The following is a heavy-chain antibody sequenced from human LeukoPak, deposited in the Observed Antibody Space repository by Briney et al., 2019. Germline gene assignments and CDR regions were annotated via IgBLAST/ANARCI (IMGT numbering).Heavy chain of an antibody. J-gene: IGHJ4*02. V-gene: IGHV1-46*01. CDR2: INPSGGST. Sequence: ASVKVSCKASGYTFTSYYMHWVRQAPGQGLEWMGIINPSGGSTSYAQKLQGRVTMTTDTSTSTAYMELRSLRSDDTAVYYCARVALTDYGDSDYWGQGTLVTVSS. D-gene: IGHD4-17*01. CDR1: GYTFTSYY. CDR3: ARVALTDYGDSDY.